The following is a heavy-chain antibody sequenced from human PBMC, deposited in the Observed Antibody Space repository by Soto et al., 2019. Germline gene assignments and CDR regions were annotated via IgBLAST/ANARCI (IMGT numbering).Heavy chain of an antibody. CDR3: TRAPGRWLKANFDY. D-gene: IGHD5-12*01. CDR2: IRRKANSYAP. V-gene: IGHV3-73*01. J-gene: IGHJ4*02. CDR1: GFTFSGSA. Sequence: LRLSCAASGFTFSGSAMHWVRQASGQGLERVGRIRRKANSYAPAYAASVKGRFTISRDDSKNTAYLQMNSLKTEDTAVYYCTRAPGRWLKANFDYWGEGTLVTGSS.